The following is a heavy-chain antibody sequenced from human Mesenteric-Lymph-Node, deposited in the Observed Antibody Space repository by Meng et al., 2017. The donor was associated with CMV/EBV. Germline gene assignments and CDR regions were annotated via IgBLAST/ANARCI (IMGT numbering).Heavy chain of an antibody. CDR3: AREKRSGYDYYYGMDV. CDR2: ISFDGSNK. CDR1: GFTFSSYD. D-gene: IGHD5-12*01. V-gene: IGHV3-30*03. J-gene: IGHJ6*02. Sequence: GESLKISCAACGFTFSSYDMHWVRQAPGRGLEWVAVISFDGSNKYYADSVKGRFTISRDNSKNTLYLQMNSLRAEDTAVYYCAREKRSGYDYYYGMDVWGQGTTVTVSS.